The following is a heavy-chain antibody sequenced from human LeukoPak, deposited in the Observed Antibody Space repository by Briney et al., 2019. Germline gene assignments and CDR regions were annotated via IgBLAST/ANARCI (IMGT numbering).Heavy chain of an antibody. V-gene: IGHV4-4*07. CDR1: GGSFSSYY. CDR3: ARDTTYGGVGNWGFRTGDWYFDL. CDR2: IYASGST. J-gene: IGHJ2*01. Sequence: SETLSLTCAVYGGSFSSYYWSWIRQPAGKGLEWIGRIYASGSTNYTPSLKSRVTISVDTSKNHFSLKLNSVTAADTAVYYCARDTTYGGVGNWGFRTGDWYFDLWGRGTLVTVSS. D-gene: IGHD7-27*01.